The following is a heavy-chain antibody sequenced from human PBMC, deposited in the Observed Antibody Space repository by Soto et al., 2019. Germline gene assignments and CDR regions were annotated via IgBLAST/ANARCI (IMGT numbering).Heavy chain of an antibody. CDR3: ARDKYYYDSSGYYYYFDY. J-gene: IGHJ4*02. D-gene: IGHD3-22*01. Sequence: ASETLSLTCTVSGGSISSSSYYWGWIRQPPGKGLEWIGSIYYSGSTYYNPSLKSQVTISVDTSKNQFSLKLSSVTAADTAVYYCARDKYYYDSSGYYYYFDYWGQGTLVTSPQ. V-gene: IGHV4-39*01. CDR1: GGSISSSSYY. CDR2: IYYSGST.